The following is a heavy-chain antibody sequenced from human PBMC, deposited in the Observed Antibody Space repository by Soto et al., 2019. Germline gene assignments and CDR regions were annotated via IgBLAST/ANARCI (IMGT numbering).Heavy chain of an antibody. D-gene: IGHD2-15*01. CDR1: GFTFSSYW. V-gene: IGHV3-74*01. CDR2: INSDGSST. Sequence: TGGSLRLSCAASGFTFSSYWMHWVRQAPGKGLVWVSRINSDGSSTSYADSVKGRFTISRDNAKNTLYLQMNSLRAEDTAVYYCARGPPIVVVVAANFDYWGQGTLVTVSS. CDR3: ARGPPIVVVVAANFDY. J-gene: IGHJ4*02.